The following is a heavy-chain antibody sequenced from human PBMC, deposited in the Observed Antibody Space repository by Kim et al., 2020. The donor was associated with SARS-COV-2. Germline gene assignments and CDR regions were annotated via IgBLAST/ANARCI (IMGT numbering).Heavy chain of an antibody. J-gene: IGHJ4*02. CDR1: GGTFSSYA. D-gene: IGHD2-15*01. Sequence: SVKVSCKASGGTFSSYAISWVRQAPGQGLEWMGRIIPILGIANYAQKFQGRVTIPADKSTSTAYMELSSLRSEDTAVYYCARDAGAAAALLLDYWGQGTLVTVSS. V-gene: IGHV1-69*04. CDR3: ARDAGAAAALLLDY. CDR2: IIPILGIA.